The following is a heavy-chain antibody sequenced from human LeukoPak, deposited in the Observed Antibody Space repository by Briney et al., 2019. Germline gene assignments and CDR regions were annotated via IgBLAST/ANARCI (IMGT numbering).Heavy chain of an antibody. CDR2: ISYDGSNK. D-gene: IGHD2-21*02. V-gene: IGHV3-30*03. J-gene: IGHJ1*01. CDR1: GFTFSSYG. Sequence: GGSLRLSCAASGFTFSSYGMHWVRQAPGKGLEWVAVISYDGSNKYYADSVKGRFTISRDNSKNTLYLQMNSLRAEDTAVYYCARNSCGGDCYSTPAEYFQHWGQGTLVTVSS. CDR3: ARNSCGGDCYSTPAEYFQH.